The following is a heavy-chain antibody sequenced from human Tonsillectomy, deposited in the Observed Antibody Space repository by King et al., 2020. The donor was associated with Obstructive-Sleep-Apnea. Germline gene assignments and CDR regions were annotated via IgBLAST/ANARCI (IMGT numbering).Heavy chain of an antibody. CDR3: ARGYSSGYYWGQGFTNWFDP. D-gene: IGHD3-22*01. V-gene: IGHV4-31*03. J-gene: IGHJ5*02. CDR2: IYYSGST. CDR1: GGSISSGGYY. Sequence: VQLQESGPGLVKPSQTLSLTCTVSGGSISSGGYYWSWIRQHPGKGLEWIGYIYYSGSTYYNPSLKSRVTISVDTSKNQFSLKLSSLTAADTAGYYCARGYSSGYYWGQGFTNWFDPWGQGTLVTVSS.